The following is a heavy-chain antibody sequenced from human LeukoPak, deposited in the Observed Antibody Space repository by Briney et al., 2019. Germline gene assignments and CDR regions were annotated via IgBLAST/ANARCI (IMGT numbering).Heavy chain of an antibody. V-gene: IGHV4-39*01. J-gene: IGHJ4*02. Sequence: PSETLSLTCPVSGGSISSSSYYWGWIRQPQGKGLEWIVSIYYSGSTYYNRCVKSRFTISVKKSKNKFSLKLSSVTAADTAVYYCATHIAVTAYYFDYWGQGTLVTVSS. CDR1: GGSISSSSYY. CDR2: IYYSGST. CDR3: ATHIAVTAYYFDY. D-gene: IGHD6-19*01.